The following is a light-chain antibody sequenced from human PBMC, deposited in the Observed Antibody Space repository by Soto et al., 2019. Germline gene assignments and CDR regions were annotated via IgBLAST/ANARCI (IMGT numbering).Light chain of an antibody. Sequence: DIQMTQSPSTLSASVGDRVTITCRASQTISSFLAWYQQKPGKAPNLLIYDASSLESGVPTRFSGSGSGTEFILTISGLQPDDFATYYCQQYHGYSWTFGQGTKVEI. CDR2: DAS. CDR3: QQYHGYSWT. CDR1: QTISSF. J-gene: IGKJ1*01. V-gene: IGKV1-5*01.